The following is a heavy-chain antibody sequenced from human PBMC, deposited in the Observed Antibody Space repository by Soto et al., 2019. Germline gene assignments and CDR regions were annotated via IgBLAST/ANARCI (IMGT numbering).Heavy chain of an antibody. V-gene: IGHV1-3*01. J-gene: IGHJ4*02. CDR1: GYTFTSYA. CDR3: ASGYIAVAGTNVFDY. D-gene: IGHD6-19*01. CDR2: INPGNGKT. Sequence: ASVKVSCKASGYTFTSYAMHWVRQAPGQRLEWMGRINPGNGKTKYSQKFQGRVTITADKSTSTAYMELSSLRSEDTAVYYCASGYIAVAGTNVFDYWGQGTLVTVSS.